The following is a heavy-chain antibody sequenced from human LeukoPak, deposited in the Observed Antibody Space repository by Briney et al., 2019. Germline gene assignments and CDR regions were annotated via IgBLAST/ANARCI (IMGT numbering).Heavy chain of an antibody. CDR1: GFTFSRHW. Sequence: RSGGSLRLSCAASGFTFSRHWMSWVRQAPGKGLEWVANIKQDGSGKYYMDSVKGRFTISRDNAKSSLYLQMNSLRAEDTAVYYCARLGSYQLLRGYFYYMDVWGKGTTVTISS. V-gene: IGHV3-7*01. CDR3: ARLGSYQLLRGYFYYMDV. J-gene: IGHJ6*03. D-gene: IGHD2-2*01. CDR2: IKQDGSGK.